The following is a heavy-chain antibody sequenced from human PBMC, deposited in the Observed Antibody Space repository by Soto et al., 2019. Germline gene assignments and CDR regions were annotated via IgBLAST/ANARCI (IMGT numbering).Heavy chain of an antibody. Sequence: QVQFVQSGAEVKKPGASVKVSCKTPGYTFTRYDINWVRQAPGQRLEWMGWINVGNGNTRYSQKFQGRLTLTRDTPGNTAYLELNSLISEDTAVYYCATPQDYDCCLDSWGQGTLVTVSS. V-gene: IGHV1-3*01. J-gene: IGHJ4*02. CDR1: GYTFTRYD. D-gene: IGHD2-21*01. CDR3: ATPQDYDCCLDS. CDR2: INVGNGNT.